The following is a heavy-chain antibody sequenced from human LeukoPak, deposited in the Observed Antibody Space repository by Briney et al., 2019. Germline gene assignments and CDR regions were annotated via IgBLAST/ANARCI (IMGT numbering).Heavy chain of an antibody. CDR2: ISGSGGSK. CDR3: ARAPIVATIQLLGLYYYYGMDV. D-gene: IGHD5-12*01. Sequence: GGSLRLSCAASGFTFSSYAMSWVRQAPGKGLEWVSAISGSGGSKYYADSVKGRFTISRDNSKNTLYLQMNSLRAEDTAVYYCARAPIVATIQLLGLYYYYGMDVWGQGTTVTVSS. J-gene: IGHJ6*02. CDR1: GFTFSSYA. V-gene: IGHV3-23*01.